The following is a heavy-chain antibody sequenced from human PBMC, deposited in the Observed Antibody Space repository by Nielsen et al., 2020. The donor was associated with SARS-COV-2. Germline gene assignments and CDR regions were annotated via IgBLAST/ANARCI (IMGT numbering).Heavy chain of an antibody. CDR3: ARHVKYCSSTSCWDYWYFDL. V-gene: IGHV5-51*01. D-gene: IGHD2-2*01. Sequence: GESLKISCKGSGYSFTSYWIGWVRQVPGNGLEWMAVIFPGDSETRYNPSIQGQVTISADKSISTAYLQWSSLKASDTAMYYCARHVKYCSSTSCWDYWYFDLWGRGTLVTVSS. CDR1: GYSFTSYW. CDR2: IFPGDSET. J-gene: IGHJ2*01.